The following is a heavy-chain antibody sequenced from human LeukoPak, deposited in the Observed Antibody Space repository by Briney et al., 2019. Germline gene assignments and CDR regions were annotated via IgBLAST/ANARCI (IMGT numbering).Heavy chain of an antibody. D-gene: IGHD2/OR15-2a*01. J-gene: IGHJ5*02. CDR1: GYSISSGYY. Sequence: SETLSLTCAVSGYSISSGYYWSWIRQPPGKGLEWIGEINHSGSTNYNPSLKSRVTISVDTSKNQFSLKLSSVTAADTAVYYCARGFLRRWFDPWGQGTLVTVSS. CDR2: INHSGST. CDR3: ARGFLRRWFDP. V-gene: IGHV4-34*01.